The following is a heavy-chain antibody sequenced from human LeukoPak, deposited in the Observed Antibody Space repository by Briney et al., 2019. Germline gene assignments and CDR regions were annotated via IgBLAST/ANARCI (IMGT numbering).Heavy chain of an antibody. D-gene: IGHD6-6*01. Sequence: PSQTLSLTCTVSGGSISSGSYYWSWIRQPAGKGLEWIGRIYTSGSTNYNPSLKSRVTISVDTSKNQFSLKLSSVTAADTAVYYCARGVLHRANGSSGNRPNYYYYYYMDVWGKGTTVTVSS. J-gene: IGHJ6*03. CDR1: GGSISSGSYY. CDR3: ARGVLHRANGSSGNRPNYYYYYYMDV. V-gene: IGHV4-61*02. CDR2: IYTSGST.